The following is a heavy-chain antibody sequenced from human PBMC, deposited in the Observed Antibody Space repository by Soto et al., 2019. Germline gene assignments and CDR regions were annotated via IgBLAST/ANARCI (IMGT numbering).Heavy chain of an antibody. J-gene: IGHJ6*02. V-gene: IGHV3-33*01. D-gene: IGHD1-1*01. Sequence: GGSLRLSCAASGFTFSSYGMHWVRQAPGKGVEWVAVIWYDGSNKYYADSVKGRFTISRDNSKNTLYLQMNSLRAEDTAVYYCARDYLEPEDNYYYYGMDVWGEGT. CDR3: ARDYLEPEDNYYYYGMDV. CDR1: GFTFSSYG. CDR2: IWYDGSNK.